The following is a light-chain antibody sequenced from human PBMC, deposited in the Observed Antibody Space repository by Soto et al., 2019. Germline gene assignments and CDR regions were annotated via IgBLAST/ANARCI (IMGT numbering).Light chain of an antibody. V-gene: IGKV1-5*03. Sequence: DIQMTQSPSTLSASVGDRVTITCRASQSISAWLAWYQQKPGKAPKLLIYKASSLESGVPSRFSGSGSGTEFTLTISSLQPDDFATYYCQQYNNHGSWTFGQGTKVQIK. J-gene: IGKJ1*01. CDR1: QSISAW. CDR2: KAS. CDR3: QQYNNHGSWT.